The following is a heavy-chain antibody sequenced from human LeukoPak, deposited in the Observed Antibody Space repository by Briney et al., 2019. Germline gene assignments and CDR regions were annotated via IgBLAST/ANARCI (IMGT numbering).Heavy chain of an antibody. D-gene: IGHD2-15*01. CDR1: AYSFTSYW. V-gene: IGHV5-51*01. J-gene: IGHJ3*01. CDR3: ARQGEGGPRGYGAFDV. Sequence: GESLKISCQCSAYSFTSYWIGWVRQMPGKGLGWMGIIYPGDSDTRYSPSFQGQVTISADNSISTAYLQWSSLKASDTAMYYCARQGEGGPRGYGAFDVWGQGTMVTVSS. CDR2: IYPGDSDT.